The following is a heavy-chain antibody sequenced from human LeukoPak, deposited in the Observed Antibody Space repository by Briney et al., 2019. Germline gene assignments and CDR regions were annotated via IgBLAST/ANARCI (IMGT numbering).Heavy chain of an antibody. J-gene: IGHJ3*02. CDR1: GFTFSRYA. CDR2: ISNDGNNK. D-gene: IGHD2-2*01. CDR3: AKCSATCYANAFDI. Sequence: GGSLRLSCAASGFTFSRYAFHWVRQAPGKGLEWVAVISNDGNNKYHADSVKGRFTISRDNSKTTLYLQMSSLRVEDTAVYYCAKCSATCYANAFDIWGQGTMVTVSS. V-gene: IGHV3-30-3*01.